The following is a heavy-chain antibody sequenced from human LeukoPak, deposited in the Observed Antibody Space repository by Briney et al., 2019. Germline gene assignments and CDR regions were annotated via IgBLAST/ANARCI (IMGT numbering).Heavy chain of an antibody. D-gene: IGHD1-26*01. CDR1: GFTFRSYW. CDR3: TTGTGSYYSLGY. V-gene: IGHV3-74*01. J-gene: IGHJ4*02. CDR2: INSYGSRT. Sequence: GGSLRLSCAASGFTFRSYWMHWVRQAPGRGLVWVSRINSYGSRTRYADSVKGRFTISRDNAKNTLYLQMDSLRAEDTAMYYCTTGTGSYYSLGYWGQGTLVTVSS.